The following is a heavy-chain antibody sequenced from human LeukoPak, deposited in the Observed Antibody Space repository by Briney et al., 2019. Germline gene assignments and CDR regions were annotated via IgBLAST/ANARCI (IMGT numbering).Heavy chain of an antibody. CDR2: IKHDGSGI. D-gene: IGHD1-7*01. V-gene: IGHV3-7*01. J-gene: IGHJ3*02. CDR3: ARDTRVGWNYDDAFDI. Sequence: GGSLRLSCAASGFPFSNYWMSWVRQAPGKGLEWVANIKHDGSGIYYADSVKGRFNISKDNAKNSLYLQMNSLRAEDTAVYYCARDTRVGWNYDDAFDIWGQGTMVTVSS. CDR1: GFPFSNYW.